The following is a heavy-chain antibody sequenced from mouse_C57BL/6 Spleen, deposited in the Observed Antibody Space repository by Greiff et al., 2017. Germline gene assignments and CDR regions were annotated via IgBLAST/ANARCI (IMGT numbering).Heavy chain of an antibody. CDR3: AEVINYARED. V-gene: IGHV1-82*01. J-gene: IGHJ4*01. CDR2: IYPGDGDT. D-gene: IGHD1-3*01. CDR1: GYAFSSSW. Sequence: QVQLQQSGPELVKPGASVKISCKASGYAFSSSWMNWVKQRPGKGLEWIGRIYPGDGDTTYNGKFKGKATLTADKSSSTAYMQLSRLTAEDSEVYYRAEVINYAREDGGKGTTGTVSS.